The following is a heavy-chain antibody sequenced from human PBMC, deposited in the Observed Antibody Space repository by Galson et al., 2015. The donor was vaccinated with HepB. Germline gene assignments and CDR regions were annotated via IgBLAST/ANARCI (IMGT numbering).Heavy chain of an antibody. J-gene: IGHJ3*02. CDR2: ISSSGSTI. V-gene: IGHV3-48*03. CDR1: GFTFSSYE. D-gene: IGHD6-6*01. Sequence: LRLSCAASGFTFSSYEMNWVRQAPGKGLEWVSYISSSGSTIYYADSVKGRFTISRDNAKNSLYLQMNSLRAEDTAVYYCAREYSSSSDAFDIWGQGTMVTVSS. CDR3: AREYSSSSDAFDI.